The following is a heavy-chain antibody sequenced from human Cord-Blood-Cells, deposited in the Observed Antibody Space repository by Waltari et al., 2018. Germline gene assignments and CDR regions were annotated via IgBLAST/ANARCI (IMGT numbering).Heavy chain of an antibody. CDR1: GGSLSSSSYY. J-gene: IGHJ5*02. CDR3: AAGMAAAGTRWFDP. Sequence: QLQLQESGPGLVKPSETLSLTCTVPGGSLSSSSYYWGWIRQPPGKGLEWIGSIYYSGSTYYNPSLKSRVTISVDTSKNQFSLKLSSVTAADTAVYYCAAGMAAAGTRWFDPWGQGTLVTVSS. D-gene: IGHD6-13*01. V-gene: IGHV4-39*01. CDR2: IYYSGST.